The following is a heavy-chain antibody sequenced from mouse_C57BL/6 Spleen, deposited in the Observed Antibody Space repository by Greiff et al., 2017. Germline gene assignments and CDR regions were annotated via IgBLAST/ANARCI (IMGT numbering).Heavy chain of an antibody. CDR2: ISNGGGST. CDR3: ARHQALYDYDWYFDV. J-gene: IGHJ1*03. CDR1: GFTFSDYY. V-gene: IGHV5-12*01. Sequence: EVKLQESGGGLVQPGGSLKLSCAASGFTFSDYYMYWVRQTPEKRLEWVAYISNGGGSTYYPDTVKGRFTISRDNAKNTLYLQMSRLKSEDTAMYYCARHQALYDYDWYFDVWGTGTTVTVSS. D-gene: IGHD2-4*01.